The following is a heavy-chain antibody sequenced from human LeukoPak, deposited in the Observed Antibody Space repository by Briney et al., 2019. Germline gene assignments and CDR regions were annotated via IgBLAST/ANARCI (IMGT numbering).Heavy chain of an antibody. V-gene: IGHV4-30-4*01. Sequence: SQTLSLTCTVSGGSISSGDYYWSWIRQPPGKGLEWTGYIYYSGSTYYNPSLKSRVTISVDTSKNQFSLKLSSVTAADTAVYYCARVSGTVVPAAKDDYWGQGTLVTVSS. CDR3: ARVSGTVVPAAKDDY. D-gene: IGHD2-2*01. J-gene: IGHJ4*02. CDR2: IYYSGST. CDR1: GGSISSGDYY.